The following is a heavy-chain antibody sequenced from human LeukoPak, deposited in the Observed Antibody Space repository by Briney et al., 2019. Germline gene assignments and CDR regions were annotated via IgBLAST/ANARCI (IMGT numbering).Heavy chain of an antibody. CDR2: ISGSGGST. V-gene: IGHV3-23*01. CDR3: ARDVSGYGPFDP. Sequence: GGSLRLSCAASGFTFSSYAMSWVRQAPGKGLEWVSAISGSGGSTYYAESVKGRFTISRDNSKNTLFLQTNSLRAEDTAVYYCARDVSGYGPFDPWGQGTLVTVSS. J-gene: IGHJ5*02. D-gene: IGHD5-12*01. CDR1: GFTFSSYA.